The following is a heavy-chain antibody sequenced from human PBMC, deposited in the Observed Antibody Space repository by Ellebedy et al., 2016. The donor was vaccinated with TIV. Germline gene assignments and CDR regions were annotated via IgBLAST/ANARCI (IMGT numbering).Heavy chain of an antibody. CDR2: IISEPDGGTT. D-gene: IGHD1-26*01. CDR1: GFTFSNAW. V-gene: IGHV3-15*07. Sequence: GGSLRLSCAASGFTFSNAWMNWVRQVPGKGLEWVGRIISEPDGGTTDYAAPVKGRFTISRHDSKNTLYLQMNSLKTEDTAVYYCARGGSGSVVWGQGTMVTVSS. CDR3: ARGGSGSVV. J-gene: IGHJ3*01.